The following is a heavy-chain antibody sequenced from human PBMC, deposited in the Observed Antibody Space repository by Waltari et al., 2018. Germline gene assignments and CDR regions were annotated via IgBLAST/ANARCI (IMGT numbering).Heavy chain of an antibody. J-gene: IGHJ4*02. Sequence: VRLVESGGGLVQPGGSLRLSCAASVFTFTSYAMSWVRQAPGKGLEWVSAISGSGVATYYADSMKGRFTISRDNSKNTVYLQINSLRAEDTAIYYCKGQTDYWGQGTLVTVSS. V-gene: IGHV3-23*04. CDR1: VFTFTSYA. CDR3: KGQTDY. CDR2: ISGSGVAT.